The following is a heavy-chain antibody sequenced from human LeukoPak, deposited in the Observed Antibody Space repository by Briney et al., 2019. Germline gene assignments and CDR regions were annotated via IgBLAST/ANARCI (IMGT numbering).Heavy chain of an antibody. J-gene: IGHJ4*02. CDR1: GFTFSSYS. CDR3: ASGIRERGFDY. Sequence: GGSLRLSCAASGFTFSSYSMNWVRQAPGRGLEWVSSINPSGSTIFYADSVKGRFTISRDNAKNSLYLQMNSLRAEDTALYFCASGIRERGFDYWGQGTLVTVSS. D-gene: IGHD1-1*01. CDR2: INPSGSTI. V-gene: IGHV3-21*01.